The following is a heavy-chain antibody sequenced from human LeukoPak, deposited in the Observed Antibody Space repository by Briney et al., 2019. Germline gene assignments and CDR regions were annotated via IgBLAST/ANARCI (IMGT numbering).Heavy chain of an antibody. D-gene: IGHD3-22*01. CDR3: AKDLFSYYDSSGYHPSSY. V-gene: IGHV3-23*01. J-gene: IGHJ4*02. CDR2: ISVSGNT. Sequence: QPGGSLRLSCAASGFTLSSYAMSWVRQGAGKGLEWVSAISVSGNTYHADSVKGRFTISRDNSKNTLYLQMNSLRAEDTAVYYCAKDLFSYYDSSGYHPSSYWGQGTLVTVSS. CDR1: GFTLSSYA.